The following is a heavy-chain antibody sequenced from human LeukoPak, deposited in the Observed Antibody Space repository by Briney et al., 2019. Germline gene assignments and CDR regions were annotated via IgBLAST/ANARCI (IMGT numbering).Heavy chain of an antibody. V-gene: IGHV4-38-2*02. CDR1: GYSISSGHY. CDR2: MFHSGST. Sequence: SETLSLTCTVSGYSISSGHYWAWIRQSPEKGLEWIASMFHSGSTYYNPSLKSRVTTSADTSKNEFSLKLSSVTAADTAVYYCASRKLGNDYWGQGTLVTVSS. CDR3: ASRKLGNDY. J-gene: IGHJ4*02. D-gene: IGHD7-27*01.